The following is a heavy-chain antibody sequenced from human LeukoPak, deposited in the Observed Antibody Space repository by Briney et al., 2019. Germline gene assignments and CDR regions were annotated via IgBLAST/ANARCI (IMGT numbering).Heavy chain of an antibody. J-gene: IGHJ4*01. D-gene: IGHD3-10*01. V-gene: IGHV3-74*01. CDR3: ARAVYYSNYLGY. CDR1: GXTFSSYW. Sequence: GGSLRLSCAASGXTFSSYWMHWVRQAPGKGLVWVSRINSDGSSTNYADSVKGRFTISRDNAKNTLYLQMNSLRAEDTAMYYCARAVYYSNYLGYWGQGILVTVSS. CDR2: INSDGSST.